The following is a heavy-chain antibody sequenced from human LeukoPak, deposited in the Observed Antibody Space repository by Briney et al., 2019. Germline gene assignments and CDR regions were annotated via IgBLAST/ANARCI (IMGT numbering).Heavy chain of an antibody. D-gene: IGHD2-21*01. Sequence: SETLSLTCGVYGGSISGYYWSWIRQPPGKGLEWIGEIDHIGRTDYNPSLKSRVTISVDTSKNQFSLKLNSVTAADTAVYYCAVLCGGYYSGMDVWGQGTTVTVSS. CDR2: IDHIGRT. CDR3: AVLCGGYYSGMDV. J-gene: IGHJ6*02. V-gene: IGHV4-34*01. CDR1: GGSISGYY.